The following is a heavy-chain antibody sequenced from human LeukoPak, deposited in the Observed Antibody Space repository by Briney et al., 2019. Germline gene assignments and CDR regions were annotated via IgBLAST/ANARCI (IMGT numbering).Heavy chain of an antibody. D-gene: IGHD6-13*01. CDR3: AKDQMGHSSSWYGDLDY. CDR2: IPYDGSNK. CDR1: GFTFSSYG. Sequence: PGGSLRLSCAATGFTFSSYGMHWVRQAPGKGLKWVAFIPYDGSNKYYADSVKGRFTISRDNSKNTLYLQMNSLRPEDTAVYYCAKDQMGHSSSWYGDLDYWGQGTLVTVSS. J-gene: IGHJ4*02. V-gene: IGHV3-30*02.